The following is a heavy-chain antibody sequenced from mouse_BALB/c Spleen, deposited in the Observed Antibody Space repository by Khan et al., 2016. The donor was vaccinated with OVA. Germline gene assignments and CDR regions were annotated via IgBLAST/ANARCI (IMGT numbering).Heavy chain of an antibody. Sequence: QVQLKQSGAELVRPGTSVKMSCKAAGYTFTNYWIGWVKQRPGHGLEWIGDTYPGGGYTNYNEKFKGKATLTADTSSSTAYMQLSGLTSEDSAIYYCERRGAARATWDYFDYWGQGTTLPVSS. D-gene: IGHD3-1*01. CDR2: TYPGGGYT. CDR3: ERRGAARATWDYFDY. CDR1: GYTFTNYW. V-gene: IGHV1-63*02. J-gene: IGHJ2*01.